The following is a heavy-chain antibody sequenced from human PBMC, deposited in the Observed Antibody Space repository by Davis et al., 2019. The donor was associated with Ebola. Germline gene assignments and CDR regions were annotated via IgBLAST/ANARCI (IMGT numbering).Heavy chain of an antibody. CDR2: IWYDGSNK. Sequence: PGGSLRLSCAASGFTVSSNYMSWVRQAPGKGLEWVAVIWYDGSNKYYADSVKGRFTISRDNSKNTLYLQMNSLRAEDTAVYYCARDGLTTFYYYGMDVWGQGTTVTVSS. CDR3: ARDGLTTFYYYGMDV. D-gene: IGHD4-11*01. J-gene: IGHJ6*02. V-gene: IGHV3-33*08. CDR1: GFTVSSNY.